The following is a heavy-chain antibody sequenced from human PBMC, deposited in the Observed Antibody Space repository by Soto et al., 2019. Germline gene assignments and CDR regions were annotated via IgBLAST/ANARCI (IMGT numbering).Heavy chain of an antibody. Sequence: GGSLRLSCTASGFTFSSYPLHWVRQAPGKGLEWLAVISTDGGLKYYAGSVKGRFTISRDNSKNTLYLQLSSLRLEDSAVYHCARTPITDFTWFDPWGQGTLVTVSS. D-gene: IGHD2-15*01. CDR2: ISTDGGLK. J-gene: IGHJ5*02. CDR1: GFTFSSYP. V-gene: IGHV3-30-3*01. CDR3: ARTPITDFTWFDP.